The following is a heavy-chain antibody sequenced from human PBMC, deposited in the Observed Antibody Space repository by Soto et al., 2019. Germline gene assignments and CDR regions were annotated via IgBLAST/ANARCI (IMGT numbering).Heavy chain of an antibody. D-gene: IGHD2-21*01. CDR2: ISAYNGNT. CDR3: ASVMALNWFEP. J-gene: IGHJ5*02. V-gene: IGHV1-18*01. CDR1: GYTFTSYG. Sequence: QVQLVQSGAEVKKPGASVKVSCKASGYTFTSYGISWVRQAPGQGLEWMGWISAYNGNTNYAQKLQGRVTMTPDTSTSTAYMERSSLRSDDTAVYYCASVMALNWFEPWGQGTLLTVCS.